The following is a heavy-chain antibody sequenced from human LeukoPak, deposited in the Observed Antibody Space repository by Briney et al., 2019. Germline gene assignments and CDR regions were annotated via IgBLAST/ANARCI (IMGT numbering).Heavy chain of an antibody. V-gene: IGHV4-34*01. D-gene: IGHD5-18*01. CDR1: GGSFSGYY. CDR3: ARVRGYSYGYSFDY. Sequence: SETLSLTCAVYGGSFSGYYWSWIRQPPGKGLEWIGEINHSGSTNCNPSLKSRVTISVDTSKNQFSLKLSSVTAADTAVYYCARVRGYSYGYSFDYWGQGTLVTVSS. CDR2: INHSGST. J-gene: IGHJ4*02.